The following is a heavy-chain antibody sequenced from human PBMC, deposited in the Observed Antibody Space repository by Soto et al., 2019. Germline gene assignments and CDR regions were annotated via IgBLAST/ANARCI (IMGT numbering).Heavy chain of an antibody. Sequence: VQLVESGGGVVQPGRSLRLSCAASGFTFRDYSMHWVLEPPGKGLECGAVVSHDGRKTHYADSVKGRFTIYSDRSKNKVSMEMPSLRAADTAVYYCAKGGRPWLVTSDFTHWSQGALVTASS. CDR2: VSHDGRKT. D-gene: IGHD6-19*01. CDR1: GFTFRDYS. V-gene: IGHV3-30*18. CDR3: AKGGRPWLVTSDFTH. J-gene: IGHJ4*02.